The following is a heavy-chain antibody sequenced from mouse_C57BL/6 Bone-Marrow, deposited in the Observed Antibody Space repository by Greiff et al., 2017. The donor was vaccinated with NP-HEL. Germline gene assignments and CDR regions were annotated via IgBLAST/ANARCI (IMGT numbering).Heavy chain of an antibody. V-gene: IGHV1-81*01. J-gene: IGHJ3*01. CDR2: IYPRSGNT. CDR1: GYTFTSYG. Sequence: QVQLQQSGAELARPGASVKLSCKASGYTFTSYGISWVKQRTGQGLEWIGEIYPRSGNTYYNEKFKGKATLTADKSSSTAYMELRSLTSEDSAVYFCASRENGYGAWFAYWGQGTLVTVSA. D-gene: IGHD2-2*01. CDR3: ASRENGYGAWFAY.